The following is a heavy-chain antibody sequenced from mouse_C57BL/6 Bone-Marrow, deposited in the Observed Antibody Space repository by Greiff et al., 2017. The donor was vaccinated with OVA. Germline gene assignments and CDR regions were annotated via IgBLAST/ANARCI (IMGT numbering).Heavy chain of an antibody. CDR2: ISSGGSYT. CDR3: ARLWYYGSSPHFDY. V-gene: IGHV5-6*02. D-gene: IGHD1-1*01. Sequence: EVMLVESGGDLVKPGGSLKLSCAASGFTFSSYGMSWVRQTPDKRLEWVATISSGGSYTYYPDSVKGRFIISRDNANNTLYLQMCSLKSEDTAMYYCARLWYYGSSPHFDYWGQGTTLTVSS. J-gene: IGHJ2*01. CDR1: GFTFSSYG.